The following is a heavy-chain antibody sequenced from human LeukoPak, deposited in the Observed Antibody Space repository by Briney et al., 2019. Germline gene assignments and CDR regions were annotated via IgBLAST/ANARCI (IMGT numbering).Heavy chain of an antibody. V-gene: IGHV3-30*02. CDR3: VTQRNYYMDV. Sequence: GGSLRLSCAASGFTFSSYGMHWVRQAPGKGLEWVAFIRYDGSNKYYADSVKGRFTISRDNSKSTLYLEMNGLRAEDTAVYYCVTQRNYYMDVWGKGSTVTVSS. J-gene: IGHJ6*03. CDR2: IRYDGSNK. CDR1: GFTFSSYG.